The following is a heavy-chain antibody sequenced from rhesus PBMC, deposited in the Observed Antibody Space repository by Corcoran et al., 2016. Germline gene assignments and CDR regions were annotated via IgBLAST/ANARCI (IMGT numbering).Heavy chain of an antibody. V-gene: IGHV2-174*01. D-gene: IGHD4-23*01. Sequence: QVTLKESGPALVKPTQTLTLTCTFSGFSISTSGMGVGWIRQPPGTALELLALIYWDDDKYYSTSLMSRLTISKDTSKNQVVLTMTNMDPVDTATYYCARSRIEYSNVYFEFWGQGALVTVSA. CDR1: GFSISTSGMG. CDR3: ARSRIEYSNVYFEF. CDR2: IYWDDDK. J-gene: IGHJ1*01.